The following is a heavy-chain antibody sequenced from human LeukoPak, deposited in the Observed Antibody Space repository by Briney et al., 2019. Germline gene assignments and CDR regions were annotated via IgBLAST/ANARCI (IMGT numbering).Heavy chain of an antibody. CDR3: ARSVGATMRKNLYFDY. CDR1: GFTFSSYG. J-gene: IGHJ4*02. V-gene: IGHV3-30*02. CDR2: IRYDGSNK. Sequence: GGSLRLSCAASGFTFSSYGMHWVRQAPGKGLEWVAFIRYDGSNKYYADSVKGRFTISRDNSKNTLDLQMNSLRAEDTAVYYCARSVGATMRKNLYFDYWGQGTLVTVSS. D-gene: IGHD1-26*01.